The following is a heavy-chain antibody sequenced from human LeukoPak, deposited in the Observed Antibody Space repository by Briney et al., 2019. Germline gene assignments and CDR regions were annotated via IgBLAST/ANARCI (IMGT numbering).Heavy chain of an antibody. CDR2: ISGSGGST. D-gene: IGHD6-13*01. V-gene: IGHV3-23*01. CDR3: ATERTGYSSSSFDY. CDR1: GVPFYSFA. Sequence: GGAPRLFCSAPGVPFYSFALSSVPPGPGEGVGWGSAISGSGGSTYYADSVKGRFTISRDNSKNTLYLQMNSLRAEDTAVYYCATERTGYSSSSFDYWGQGTLVTVSS. J-gene: IGHJ4*02.